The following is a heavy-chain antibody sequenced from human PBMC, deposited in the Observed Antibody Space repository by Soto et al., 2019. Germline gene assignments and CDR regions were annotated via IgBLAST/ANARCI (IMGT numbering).Heavy chain of an antibody. CDR2: IKKDGSEK. V-gene: IGHV3-7*03. CDR1: RFTFSSYW. Sequence: VGSLRLSCEASRFTFSSYWMNWVRQAPGKGLEWVAIIKKDGSEKYYVDSVEGRFTISRDNAKNSLYLQMNDLRAEDTAVYYCAGGSGWLIDYWGRGTLVTVSS. J-gene: IGHJ4*02. CDR3: AGGSGWLIDY. D-gene: IGHD6-19*01.